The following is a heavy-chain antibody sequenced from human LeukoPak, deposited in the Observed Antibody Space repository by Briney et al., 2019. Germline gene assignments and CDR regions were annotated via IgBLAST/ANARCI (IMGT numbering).Heavy chain of an antibody. CDR1: RGTFSSYA. Sequence: SVKVSCNASRGTFSSYAISWVRQAPGQGPEWMGGIIPSFGTANYAQKFQGRVTITTDESTSTAYMELSSLRSEDTAVYYCARCRLVVNYYYYMHVWGKGTTVTVSS. J-gene: IGHJ6*03. D-gene: IGHD2-8*02. CDR3: ARCRLVVNYYYYMHV. CDR2: IIPSFGTA. V-gene: IGHV1-69*05.